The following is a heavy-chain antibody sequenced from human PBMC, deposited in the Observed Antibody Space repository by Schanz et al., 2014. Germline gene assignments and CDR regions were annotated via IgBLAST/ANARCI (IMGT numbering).Heavy chain of an antibody. J-gene: IGHJ4*02. CDR1: GFSFSRYS. V-gene: IGHV3-48*01. D-gene: IGHD3-3*01. CDR3: VRDSFFAFDY. CDR2: ISSSSSTI. Sequence: EVQLVESGGGLVQPGGSLRLSCAASGFSFSRYSMNWVRQAPGKGLEWISYISSSSSTIYHADSVKGRFTMSRDNAKNSVFLQMNSLRAEDTAVYYCVRDSFFAFDYWGQGTLXTVSS.